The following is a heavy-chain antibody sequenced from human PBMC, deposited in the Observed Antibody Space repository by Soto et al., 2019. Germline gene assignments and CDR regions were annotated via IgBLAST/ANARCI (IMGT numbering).Heavy chain of an antibody. CDR3: TIGSWSGEVFDI. CDR2: IILMLGVR. D-gene: IGHD2-21*01. CDR1: GGTFNTYS. J-gene: IGHJ3*02. Sequence: QVQLVQSGAEVKKPGSSVKVSCKDSGGTFNTYSMFWVRQAPGQGLEWMGRIILMLGVRNYVQRFQDRVTITADKSTATVHMELSSLRSEDTALYYCTIGSWSGEVFDIWGQGTMVTVSS. V-gene: IGHV1-69*02.